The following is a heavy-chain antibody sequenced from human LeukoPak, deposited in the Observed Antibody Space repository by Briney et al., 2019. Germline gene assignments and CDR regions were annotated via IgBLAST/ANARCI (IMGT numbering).Heavy chain of an antibody. CDR1: GFTFSSYG. V-gene: IGHV3-23*01. CDR3: AKGGAINYGDYGEDAFDI. CDR2: ISGSGGST. D-gene: IGHD4-17*01. Sequence: PGGSLRLSCAASGFTFSSYGMSWVRQAPGKGLEWVSAISGSGGSTYYADSVKGRFTISRDNYKNTLYLQMNSLRAEDTAVYYCAKGGAINYGDYGEDAFDIWGQGTMVTVSS. J-gene: IGHJ3*02.